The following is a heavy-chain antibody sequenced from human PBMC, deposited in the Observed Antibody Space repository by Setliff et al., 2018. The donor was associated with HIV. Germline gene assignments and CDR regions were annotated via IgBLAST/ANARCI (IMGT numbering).Heavy chain of an antibody. Sequence: PGGSLRLSCAASGFTFSSYEMSWVRQAPGKGLEWVSYIGGTGTTIYYADSVKGRFTISRDNAKNTLYLQMNGLRVEDSAIYYCAKDSRPDYWGQGTLVTVSS. J-gene: IGHJ4*02. V-gene: IGHV3-48*03. CDR1: GFTFSSYE. CDR2: IGGTGTTI. CDR3: AKDSRPDY.